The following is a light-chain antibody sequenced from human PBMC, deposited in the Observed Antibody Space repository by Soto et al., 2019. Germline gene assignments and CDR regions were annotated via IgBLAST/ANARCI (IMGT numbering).Light chain of an antibody. V-gene: IGKV1-9*01. Sequence: DIPLTQSPTFLSASVGDKVTITCRASQDISLYLAWYQQKPGKAPKLLIHDATDLERGVPPRFSGSGSGTNVTHSIISLQPQDVATYYCHQLNSYPQITFGKGTRLE. CDR1: QDISLY. CDR3: HQLNSYPQIT. CDR2: DAT. J-gene: IGKJ5*01.